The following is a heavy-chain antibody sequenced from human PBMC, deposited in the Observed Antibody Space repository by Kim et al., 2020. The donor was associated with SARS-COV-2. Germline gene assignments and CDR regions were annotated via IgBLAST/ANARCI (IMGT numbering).Heavy chain of an antibody. CDR2: ISSSSTYI. CDR1: GFSFSSYS. J-gene: IGHJ4*02. V-gene: IGHV3-21*01. D-gene: IGHD2-21*02. Sequence: GGSLRLSCAASGFSFSSYSMDWVRQAPGKGLEWVSFISSSSTYIYYADSVKGRFTISRYNAKNSLYLQLNSLTAEETAVYYCARGQHIVVVTTNDYWGQGALVTVSS. CDR3: ARGQHIVVVTTNDY.